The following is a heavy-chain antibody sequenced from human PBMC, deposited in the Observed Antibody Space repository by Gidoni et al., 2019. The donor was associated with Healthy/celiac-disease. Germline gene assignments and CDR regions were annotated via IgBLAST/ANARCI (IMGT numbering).Heavy chain of an antibody. CDR2: IRSKANSYAT. Sequence: EVQLVESGGGLVQPGWSLKLSCAAAGFTFSGSAMHWVRQASGKGLEWVGRIRSKANSYATAYAASVKGRFTISRDDSKNTAYLQMNSLKTEDTAVYYCTRHEYHGWQQLVQDNWGQGTLVTVSS. V-gene: IGHV3-73*02. CDR1: GFTFSGSA. J-gene: IGHJ4*02. D-gene: IGHD6-13*01. CDR3: TRHEYHGWQQLVQDN.